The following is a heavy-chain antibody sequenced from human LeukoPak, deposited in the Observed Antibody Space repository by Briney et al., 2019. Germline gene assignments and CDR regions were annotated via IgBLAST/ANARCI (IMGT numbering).Heavy chain of an antibody. CDR1: GGSFSGYY. Sequence: SETLSLTCAVYGGSFSGYYWSWIRQPPGKGLEWIGEINHSGSANYNQSLKSRVTISVDTSKNQFSLKLSSVTAADTAVYYCARGVRITMVRGVPFNYGMDVWGKGTTVTVSS. J-gene: IGHJ6*04. CDR2: INHSGSA. D-gene: IGHD3-10*01. CDR3: ARGVRITMVRGVPFNYGMDV. V-gene: IGHV4-34*01.